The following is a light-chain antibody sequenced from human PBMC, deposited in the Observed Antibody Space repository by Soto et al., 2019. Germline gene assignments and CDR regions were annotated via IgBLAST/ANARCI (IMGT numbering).Light chain of an antibody. CDR3: SSRTARSYV. CDR1: SSDVGGYNY. V-gene: IGLV2-8*01. CDR2: EVN. Sequence: QSALTQPPSASGSPGQSVTISCTGTSSDVGGYNYVSWYQQHPGKAPKLMIYEVNKRPSGVPERFSGSKSGNTASLTVPGLQAEDEADYYCSSRTARSYVFGTGTKLTVL. J-gene: IGLJ1*01.